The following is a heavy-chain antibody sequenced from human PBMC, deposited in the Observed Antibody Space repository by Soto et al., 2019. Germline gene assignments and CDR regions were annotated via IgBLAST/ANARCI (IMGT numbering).Heavy chain of an antibody. V-gene: IGHV4-59*08. J-gene: IGHJ5*02. CDR2: ISYSGST. CDR3: VRGIAAAGTRWFDP. CDR1: GGSISSYY. D-gene: IGHD6-13*01. Sequence: SETLSLTCTVSGGSISSYYWSWIRQPPGKGLEWIGYISYSGSTNYNPSLKSRVTISVDTSKNQFSLKLSSVSAADTAVYYCVRGIAAAGTRWFDPWGQGTLVTVS.